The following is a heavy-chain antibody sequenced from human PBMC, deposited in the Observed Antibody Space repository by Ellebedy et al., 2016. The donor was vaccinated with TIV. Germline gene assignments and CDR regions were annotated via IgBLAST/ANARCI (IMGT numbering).Heavy chain of an antibody. V-gene: IGHV3-33*08. Sequence: GESLKISCLASGFNFGGHAMKWVRQAPGKGLEWVALIWSDGSLEYYADSVKGRFTLSRDSSENTVYLHMNSLRADDTAVYYCAREVGGGQGDMDVWGQGTTVTVS. CDR3: AREVGGGQGDMDV. CDR2: IWSDGSLE. D-gene: IGHD1-26*01. CDR1: GFNFGGHA. J-gene: IGHJ6*02.